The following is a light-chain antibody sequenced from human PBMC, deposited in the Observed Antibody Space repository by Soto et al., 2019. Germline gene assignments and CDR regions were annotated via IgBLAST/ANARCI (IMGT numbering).Light chain of an antibody. CDR2: GAF. CDR1: QSVTSN. J-gene: IGKJ2*01. CDR3: QQYNDWPYT. Sequence: EIAMTQSPATLSVSPGERATLSCRASQSVTSNLAWYQQKPGQAPRLLMYGAFTRATGIPARFSGSGSGTEFTLTISSLQAEDFVVYYCQQYNDWPYTFGQGTKVDIK. V-gene: IGKV3-15*01.